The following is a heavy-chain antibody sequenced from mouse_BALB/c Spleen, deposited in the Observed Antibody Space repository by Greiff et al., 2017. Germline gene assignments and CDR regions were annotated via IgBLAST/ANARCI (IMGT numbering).Heavy chain of an antibody. Sequence: VQLKESGGGLVQPGGSRKLSCAASGFTFSSFGMHWVRQAPEKGLEWVAYISSGSSTIYYADTVKGRFTISRDNPKNTLFLQMTSLRSEDTAMYYCASAGDYGFSYAMDYWGQGTSVTVSS. CDR3: ASAGDYGFSYAMDY. J-gene: IGHJ4*01. V-gene: IGHV5-17*02. D-gene: IGHD1-2*01. CDR2: ISSGSSTI. CDR1: GFTFSSFG.